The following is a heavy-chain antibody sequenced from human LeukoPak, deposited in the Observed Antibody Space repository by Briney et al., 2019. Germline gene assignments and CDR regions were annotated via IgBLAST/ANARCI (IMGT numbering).Heavy chain of an antibody. CDR3: ARGSLSSARRGSYYFDY. Sequence: ASVKVSCKASGYTFTGYYMHWVRQAPGQGLEWMGWINPNGGGTHYARKFQGWVTMTRDTSINTVHMELSSLRSDGTAVYYCARGSLSSARRGSYYFDYWGQGTLVSVSS. V-gene: IGHV1-2*04. J-gene: IGHJ4*02. CDR2: INPNGGGT. D-gene: IGHD2-2*01. CDR1: GYTFTGYY.